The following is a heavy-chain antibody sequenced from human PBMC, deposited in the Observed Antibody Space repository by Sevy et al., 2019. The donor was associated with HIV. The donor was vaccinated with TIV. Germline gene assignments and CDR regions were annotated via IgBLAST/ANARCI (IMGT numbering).Heavy chain of an antibody. Sequence: GGSLRLSCAASGFIFSDYTLHWVRQAPGTGLEWVAVISYDGSFTYYADSVEGRFTISRDNSKNTLFLQMNSLRHEDTAVYYCARNQSSSWHYFDYWGQGTLVTVSS. CDR1: GFIFSDYT. J-gene: IGHJ4*02. V-gene: IGHV3-30*04. CDR2: ISYDGSFT. CDR3: ARNQSSSWHYFDY. D-gene: IGHD6-13*01.